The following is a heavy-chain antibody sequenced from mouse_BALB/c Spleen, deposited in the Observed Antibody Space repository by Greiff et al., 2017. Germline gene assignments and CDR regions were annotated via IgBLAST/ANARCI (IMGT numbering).Heavy chain of an antibody. D-gene: IGHD2-4*01. CDR2: ISYSGST. Sequence: EVKLQESGPGLVKPSQSLSLTCTVTGYSITSDYAWNWIRQFPGNKLEWMGYISYSGSTSYNPSLKSRISITRDTSKNQFFLQLNSVTTEDTATYYCARKGIYYDYDDYAMDYWGQGTSVTVSS. CDR1: GYSITSDYA. V-gene: IGHV3-2*02. CDR3: ARKGIYYDYDDYAMDY. J-gene: IGHJ4*01.